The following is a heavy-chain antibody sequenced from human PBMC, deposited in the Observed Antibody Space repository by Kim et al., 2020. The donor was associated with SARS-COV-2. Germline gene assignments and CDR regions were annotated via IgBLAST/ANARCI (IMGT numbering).Heavy chain of an antibody. V-gene: IGHV3-15*01. CDR2: MKSKTDGGTT. J-gene: IGHJ6*02. D-gene: IGHD3-10*01. CDR3: TTARELLWFGELLYGYYYYGMDV. CDR1: GFTFSNAW. Sequence: GGSLRLSCAASGFTFSNAWMSWVRQAPGKGLEWVGRMKSKTDGGTTDYAAPVKGRFTISRDDSKNTLYLQMNSLKTEDTAVYYCTTARELLWFGELLYGYYYYGMDVWGQGTTVTVSS.